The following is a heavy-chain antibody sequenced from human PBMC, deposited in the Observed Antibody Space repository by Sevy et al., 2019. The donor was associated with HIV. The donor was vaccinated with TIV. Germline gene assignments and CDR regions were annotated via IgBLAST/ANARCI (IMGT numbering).Heavy chain of an antibody. CDR3: ARGLVRGVIGMDV. CDR2: IYYSGST. Sequence: SETLSLTCTVSGGSISSYYWSWIRQPPGKGLEWIGYIYYSGSTNYNPSLKSRVTISVDTSKNQFSLKLSSVTAADTAVYYGARGLVRGVIGMDVWGQGTTVTVSS. V-gene: IGHV4-59*01. J-gene: IGHJ6*02. CDR1: GGSISSYY. D-gene: IGHD3-10*01.